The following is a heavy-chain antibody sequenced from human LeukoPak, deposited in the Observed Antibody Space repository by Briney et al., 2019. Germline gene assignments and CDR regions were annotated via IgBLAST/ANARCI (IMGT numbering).Heavy chain of an antibody. CDR2: IKSKTDGGTT. V-gene: IGHV3-15*07. D-gene: IGHD3-3*01. J-gene: IGHJ4*02. CDR3: TTGNQYDFWSGYPPFDY. Sequence: GGSLRLSCAASGFTFSNAWMNWVSQASGKGLEWVGRIKSKTDGGTTDYAAPVKGRFTISRDDSKNTLYLQMNSLKTEDTAVYYCTTGNQYDFWSGYPPFDYWGQGTLVTVSS. CDR1: GFTFSNAW.